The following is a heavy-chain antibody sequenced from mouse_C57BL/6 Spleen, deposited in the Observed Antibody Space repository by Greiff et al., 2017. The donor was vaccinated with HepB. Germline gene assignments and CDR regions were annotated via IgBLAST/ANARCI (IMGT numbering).Heavy chain of an antibody. CDR2: ISDGGSYT. D-gene: IGHD2-1*01. V-gene: IGHV5-4*01. Sequence: VQLKESGGGLVKPGGSLKLSCAASGFTFSSYAMSWVRQTPEKRLEWVATISDGGSYTYYPDNVKGRFTISRDNAKNNLYLQMSHLKSEDTAMYYCARDLNGNYDYAMDYWGQGTSVTVSS. CDR3: ARDLNGNYDYAMDY. J-gene: IGHJ4*01. CDR1: GFTFSSYA.